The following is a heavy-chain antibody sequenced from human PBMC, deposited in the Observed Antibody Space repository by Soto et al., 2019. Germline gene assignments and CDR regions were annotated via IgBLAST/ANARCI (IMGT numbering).Heavy chain of an antibody. CDR2: ISYDGSNK. V-gene: IGHV3-30-3*01. CDR1: GFTFSSYA. J-gene: IGHJ6*02. D-gene: IGHD3-9*01. Sequence: GGSLRLSCAASGFTFSSYAMHWVRQAPGKGLEWVAVISYDGSNKYYADSVKGRFTISRDNSKNTLYLQMNSLRAEDTAVYYCARGQGYDILTVFYGMDVWGQGTTVTVSS. CDR3: ARGQGYDILTVFYGMDV.